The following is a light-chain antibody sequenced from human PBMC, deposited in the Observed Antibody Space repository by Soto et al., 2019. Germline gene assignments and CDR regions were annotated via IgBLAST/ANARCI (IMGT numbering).Light chain of an antibody. Sequence: EIVLTQSPGTLSLSPGERATLSCRTSQTVSSTYFAWYQQRPGQAPRLLFSAASTRATGIPDRYSCSGSGRDFTLTISRLEPEDSAVYYCQQFGSSPITFGQGTRLEIK. CDR2: AAS. CDR3: QQFGSSPIT. J-gene: IGKJ5*01. CDR1: QTVSSTY. V-gene: IGKV3-20*01.